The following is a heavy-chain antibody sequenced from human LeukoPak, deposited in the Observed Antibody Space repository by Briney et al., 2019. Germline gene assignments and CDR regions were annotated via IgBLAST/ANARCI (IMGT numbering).Heavy chain of an antibody. CDR1: GFTFSSYA. V-gene: IGHV3-23*01. CDR2: ISGSGGST. D-gene: IGHD3-22*01. Sequence: GGSLRLSCAASGFTFSSYAMSWVRQAPGKGLEWVSAISGSGGSTYYADSVKGRFTISRDNSKNTLYLQMNSLRAEDTAVYYCAKFRWPSTMIVVVLDYWGQGTLVTVSS. CDR3: AKFRWPSTMIVVVLDY. J-gene: IGHJ4*02.